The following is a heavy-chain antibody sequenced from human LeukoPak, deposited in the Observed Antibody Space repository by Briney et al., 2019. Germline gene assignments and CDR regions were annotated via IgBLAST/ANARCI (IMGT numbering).Heavy chain of an antibody. CDR1: GFTFSSYA. CDR3: ARGSRYDILTGYYPFDY. Sequence: PGGSLRLSCAASGFTFSSYAMHWVRQAPGKGLEWVAVISYDGSNKYYADSVKGRFTISRDNSKNTLYLQMNSLRAEDTAVYYCARGSRYDILTGYYPFDYWGQGTLVTVSS. D-gene: IGHD3-9*01. CDR2: ISYDGSNK. J-gene: IGHJ4*02. V-gene: IGHV3-30*04.